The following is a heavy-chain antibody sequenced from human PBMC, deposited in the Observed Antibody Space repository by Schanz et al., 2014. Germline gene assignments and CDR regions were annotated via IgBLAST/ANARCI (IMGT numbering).Heavy chain of an antibody. CDR2: ISPSTGRT. Sequence: LEQTGPEVREPGASVKVSCKASGYTFNNYYRHWVRQAPGQRPEGLGVISPSTGRTTYAPKLQDSVAITRYTSMTTVYLVLSSLRSEDTSIYYCAVSRDNSLLNWF. J-gene: IGHJ5*01. V-gene: IGHV1-46*02. D-gene: IGHD3-10*01. CDR3: AVSRDNSLLNWF. CDR1: GYTFNNYY.